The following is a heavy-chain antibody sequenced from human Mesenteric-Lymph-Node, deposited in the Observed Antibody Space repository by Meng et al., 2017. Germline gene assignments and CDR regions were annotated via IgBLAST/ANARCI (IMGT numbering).Heavy chain of an antibody. V-gene: IGHV4-39*07. CDR2: IYTSGST. CDR1: GGSISSSSYY. D-gene: IGHD2-8*01. CDR3: ARVPYCTNGVCYWGWFDP. J-gene: IGHJ5*02. Sequence: SETLSLTCTVSGGSISSSSYYWAWTRQSPGKGLEWVGSIYTSGSTNYNPSLKSRVTISVDTSKNQFSLKLSSVTAADTAVYYCARVPYCTNGVCYWGWFDPWGQGTLVTVSS.